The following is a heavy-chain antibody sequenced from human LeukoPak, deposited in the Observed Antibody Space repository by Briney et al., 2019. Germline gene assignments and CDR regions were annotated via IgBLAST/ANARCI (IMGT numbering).Heavy chain of an antibody. V-gene: IGHV6-1*01. D-gene: IGHD3-10*01. CDR1: GDSVSSNSAA. CDR2: TFYRSKWYT. Sequence: SQTLSLTCVISGDSVSSNSAAWNWIRQSPSRGLEWLGRTFYRSKWYTDYALSVKSRITINPDTSKNQFSLQLNSVTPEDTAVYYCARWGNYGSGSYIRAFDIWGQGTMVTVSS. CDR3: ARWGNYGSGSYIRAFDI. J-gene: IGHJ3*02.